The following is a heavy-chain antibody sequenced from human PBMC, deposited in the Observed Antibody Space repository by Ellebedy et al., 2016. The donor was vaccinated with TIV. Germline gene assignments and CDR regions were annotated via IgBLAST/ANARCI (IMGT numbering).Heavy chain of an antibody. CDR3: ARDSPHLLSFGGQHDI. CDR2: ISAYNGNT. V-gene: IGHV1-18*01. J-gene: IGHJ3*02. D-gene: IGHD3-10*01. CDR1: GYTFTSHG. Sequence: ASVKVSCKASGYTFTSHGISWVRQAPGQGLEWMGWISAYNGNTNYAQNLQGRLTMTTDTSTSTAYMELRSLRSDDTAVYYCARDSPHLLSFGGQHDIWGQGTMVTVSS.